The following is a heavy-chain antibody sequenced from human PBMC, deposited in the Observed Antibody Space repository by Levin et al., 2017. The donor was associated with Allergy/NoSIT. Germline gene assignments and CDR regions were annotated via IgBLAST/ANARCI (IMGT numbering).Heavy chain of an antibody. V-gene: IGHV5-51*01. CDR3: ARLDGNFYAFDL. J-gene: IGHJ3*01. CDR1: GHNFPAFW. Sequence: PGGSLRLSCKESGHNFPAFWIAWVRQRPGKGLEWMGIIYLLDSNTKYSPSFEGQVTISADKSISTAYLHWSRLQASDSAIYYCARLDGNFYAFDLWGLGTKVTVSS. D-gene: IGHD3-3*01. CDR2: IYLLDSNT.